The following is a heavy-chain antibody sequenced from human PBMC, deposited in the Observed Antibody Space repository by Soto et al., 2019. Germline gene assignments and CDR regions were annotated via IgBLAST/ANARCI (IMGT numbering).Heavy chain of an antibody. J-gene: IGHJ5*02. V-gene: IGHV4-31*03. CDR3: ARVYRRSSWFDP. CDR1: GGSISSGGYY. D-gene: IGHD6-13*01. Sequence: SETLSLTCTVSGGSISSGGYYWSWIRQHPGKGLEWIGYIYYSGSTYYNPSLKSRVTISVDTSKNQFSLKLSSVTAADTAVYYCARVYRRSSWFDPWGQGTMVTV. CDR2: IYYSGST.